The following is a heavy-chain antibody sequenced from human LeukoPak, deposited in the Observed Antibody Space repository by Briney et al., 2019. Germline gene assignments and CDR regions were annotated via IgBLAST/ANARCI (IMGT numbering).Heavy chain of an antibody. CDR2: FNPSGGST. J-gene: IGHJ6*03. V-gene: IGHV1-46*01. CDR3: ARESEQYYMDV. CDR1: GYTFTRYY. Sequence: ASVKVSCKASGYTFTRYYMHWVRQAPGQGLEWMGIFNPSGGSTSYAQKFQGRVTMTRDMSTSTVYMELSSLRSEDTAVYYCARESEQYYMDVWGKGTTVTISS.